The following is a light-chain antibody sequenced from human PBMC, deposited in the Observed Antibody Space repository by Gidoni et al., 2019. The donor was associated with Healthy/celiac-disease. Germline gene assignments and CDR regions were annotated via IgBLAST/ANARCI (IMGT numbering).Light chain of an antibody. CDR1: QSVSSSY. CDR2: GAS. J-gene: IGKJ4*01. CDR3: QQYGSLRT. V-gene: IGKV3-20*01. Sequence: EIVLTQSPGTLSLSPGERATLSCRASQSVSSSYLALYQQKPGQAPRLLIYGASSRATGIPDRFSGSESGTDFTLTISRLEPEDFAVYYCQQYGSLRTFGGGTKVEIK.